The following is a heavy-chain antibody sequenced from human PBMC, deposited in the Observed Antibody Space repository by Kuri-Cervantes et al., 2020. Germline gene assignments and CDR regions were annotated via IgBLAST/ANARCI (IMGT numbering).Heavy chain of an antibody. Sequence: GSLRLSCTVSGGSISSSSYYWGWIRQPPGKGLEWIGSIYYSGSTYYNPSLKSRVTILVDMSKNQFSLKLSSVTAADTAVYYCARDWRPVSQAYNYYGMDVWGQGTTVTVSS. CDR2: IYYSGST. D-gene: IGHD3-3*01. CDR3: ARDWRPVSQAYNYYGMDV. V-gene: IGHV4-39*07. CDR1: GGSISSSSYY. J-gene: IGHJ6*02.